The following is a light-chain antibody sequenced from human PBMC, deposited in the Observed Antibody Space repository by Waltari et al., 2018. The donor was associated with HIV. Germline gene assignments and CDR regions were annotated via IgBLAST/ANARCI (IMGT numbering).Light chain of an antibody. CDR2: QDS. J-gene: IGLJ2*01. CDR1: KLGDKY. V-gene: IGLV3-1*01. Sequence: SYELTQPPSVSVSPGQTASITCSGDKLGDKYACWYQQKPGQSPVLVIYQDSKRPSGIPERVSGSNSGNTATLTISGTQAMEEADYYCQAWDSSTVVVFGGGTKLTVL. CDR3: QAWDSSTVVV.